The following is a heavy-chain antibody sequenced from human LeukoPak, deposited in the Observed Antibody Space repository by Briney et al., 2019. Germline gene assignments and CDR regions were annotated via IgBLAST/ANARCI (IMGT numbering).Heavy chain of an antibody. J-gene: IGHJ5*02. CDR2: INHSGST. CDR3: ARLYCSGGSCYPRGVWFDP. V-gene: IGHV4-34*01. CDR1: GGSFSGYY. D-gene: IGHD2-15*01. Sequence: PSETLSLTCAVYGGSFSGYYWSWIRQPPGKGLEWIGEINHSGSTNYNSSLKSRVSTLVETPKNQFSLKLSSVTAAETAVYYCARLYCSGGSCYPRGVWFDPWGQGTLVTVSS.